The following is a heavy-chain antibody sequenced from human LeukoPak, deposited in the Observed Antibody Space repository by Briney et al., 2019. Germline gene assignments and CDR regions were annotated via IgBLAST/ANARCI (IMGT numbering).Heavy chain of an antibody. V-gene: IGHV1-69*13. D-gene: IGHD4-23*01. CDR3: AGVTTVISHNHYSGMDV. Sequence: SVKVSCKASGGTFSSYAISWVRQAPGPGLEWMGGIIPIFGTANSAQKFQGRVTITADESTSTAYMELSSLRSEDTAVYYCAGVTTVISHNHYSGMDVWGQGTTVTVSS. CDR2: IIPIFGTA. J-gene: IGHJ6*02. CDR1: GGTFSSYA.